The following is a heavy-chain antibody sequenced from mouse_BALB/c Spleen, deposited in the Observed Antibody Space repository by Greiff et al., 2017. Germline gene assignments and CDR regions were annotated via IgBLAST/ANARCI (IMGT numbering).Heavy chain of an antibody. CDR2: IDPENGDT. Sequence: EVQLQQSGAELVRSGASVKLSCTASGFNIKDYYMHWVKQRPEQGLEWIGWIDPENGDTEYAPKFQGKATMTADTSSNTAYLQLSSLTSEDTAVYYCARERGTDYAMDYWGQGTSVTVSS. D-gene: IGHD3-3*01. V-gene: IGHV14-4*02. CDR1: GFNIKDYY. J-gene: IGHJ4*01. CDR3: ARERGTDYAMDY.